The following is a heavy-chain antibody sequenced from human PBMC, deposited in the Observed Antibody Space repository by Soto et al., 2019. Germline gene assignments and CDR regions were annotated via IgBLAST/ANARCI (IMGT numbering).Heavy chain of an antibody. D-gene: IGHD3-3*01. V-gene: IGHV3-33*01. CDR2: IWYDGSNK. CDR1: GFTFSSYG. CDR3: AREGGENFWSGPQPVSY. Sequence: QVQLVESGGGVVQPGRSLRLSCAASGFTFSSYGMHWVRQAPGKGLEWVAVIWYDGSNKYYADSVKGRFTISRDNSKNTLYLQMNSLRAEDTAVYYCAREGGENFWSGPQPVSYWGQGTLVTVSS. J-gene: IGHJ4*02.